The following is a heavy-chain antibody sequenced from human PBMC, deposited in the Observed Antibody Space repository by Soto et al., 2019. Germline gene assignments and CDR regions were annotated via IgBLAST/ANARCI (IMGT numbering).Heavy chain of an antibody. CDR1: GFTFSSYS. CDR2: ISGGSSYI. D-gene: IGHD6-19*01. Sequence: EVPLVESGGGLVKPGGSLRLSCAASGFTFSSYSVNWVRQAPGKGLEWVSSISGGSSYIQYADSVKGRFTISRDNAKNSLYLQMNGLRAEDTAVYYCARVGIAVAGTYFDDWGQGTLVTVSS. V-gene: IGHV3-21*01. J-gene: IGHJ4*02. CDR3: ARVGIAVAGTYFDD.